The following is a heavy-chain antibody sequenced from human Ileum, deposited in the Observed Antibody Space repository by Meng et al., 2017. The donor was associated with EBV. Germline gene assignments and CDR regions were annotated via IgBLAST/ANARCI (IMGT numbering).Heavy chain of an antibody. D-gene: IGHD4-23*01. CDR2: IDQSGYT. Sequence: QVRLPQWGTGLLKHSETLSLPCAVYGGSFNDYYWTWLRQPPGKGLEWIGEIDQSGYTKFNPSLSSRATISRDTSNNQFSLRLNSVTAADTALYYCARYGRCNGNSFYCFDPWGQGTLVTVSS. CDR1: GGSFNDYY. CDR3: ARYGRCNGNSFYCFDP. V-gene: IGHV4-34*01. J-gene: IGHJ5*02.